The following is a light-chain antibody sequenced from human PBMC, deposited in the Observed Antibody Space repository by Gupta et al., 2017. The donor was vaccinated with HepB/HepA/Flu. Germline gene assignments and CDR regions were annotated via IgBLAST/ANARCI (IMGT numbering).Light chain of an antibody. Sequence: ANRLTQSPSSFPACTGDRVPITWRASQGISSYLAWYQQKPGKAPKLLIYAASTLQSGVPSRFSGSGSGTDFTLTISGLQSEDFATYYCQQYYSYPRTFGQGTKVEIK. V-gene: IGKV1-8*01. J-gene: IGKJ1*01. CDR1: QGISSY. CDR2: AAS. CDR3: QQYYSYPRT.